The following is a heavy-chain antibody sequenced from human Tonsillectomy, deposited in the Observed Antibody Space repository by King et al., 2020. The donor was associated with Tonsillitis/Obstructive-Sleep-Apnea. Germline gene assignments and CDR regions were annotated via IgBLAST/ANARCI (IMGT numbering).Heavy chain of an antibody. Sequence: VQLVESGGGLVQPGGSLRLSCAASGFTFSSYWMSWVRQAPGKGLEWVANIKQDGSEKYYVDSVKGRFTISRDNAKNSLYLQMNSLRADDTAVYYCARDWDYYGSGSPRDYGMDVWGQGTTVTVSS. J-gene: IGHJ6*02. D-gene: IGHD3-10*01. CDR1: GFTFSSYW. V-gene: IGHV3-7*03. CDR2: IKQDGSEK. CDR3: ARDWDYYGSGSPRDYGMDV.